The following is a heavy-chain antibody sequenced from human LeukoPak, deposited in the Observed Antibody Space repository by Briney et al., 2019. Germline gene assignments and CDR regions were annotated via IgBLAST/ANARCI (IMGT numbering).Heavy chain of an antibody. D-gene: IGHD1-26*01. Sequence: SGTLSLTCAVSGGSISSSNWWSWVRQPPGKGLEWIGEIYHSGSTYYNPSLKSRVTISVDTSKNQFSLKLSSVTAADTAVYYCARGALVGAEVNYWGQGTLVTVSS. CDR2: IYHSGST. CDR3: ARGALVGAEVNY. CDR1: GGSISSSNW. V-gene: IGHV4-4*02. J-gene: IGHJ4*02.